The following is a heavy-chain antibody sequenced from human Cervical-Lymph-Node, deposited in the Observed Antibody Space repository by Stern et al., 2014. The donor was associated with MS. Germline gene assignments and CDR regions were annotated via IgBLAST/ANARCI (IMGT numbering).Heavy chain of an antibody. CDR1: GGSISSGGNF. J-gene: IGHJ5*02. Sequence: MQLVESGPGQVKPAQTLSLTCSVSGGSISSGGNFWGWIRQHPGKGLEWIGYIFYSGSAYYNPSLKSRVTISVDTSKNQFALKLSSVTAADTAVYYCARVALPYGDYGWFDPWGQGTLVTVSS. V-gene: IGHV4-31*03. CDR3: ARVALPYGDYGWFDP. CDR2: IFYSGSA. D-gene: IGHD4-17*01.